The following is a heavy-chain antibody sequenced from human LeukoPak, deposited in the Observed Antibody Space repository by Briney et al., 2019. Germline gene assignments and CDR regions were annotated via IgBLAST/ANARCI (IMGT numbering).Heavy chain of an antibody. CDR3: AREPRGLEDY. J-gene: IGHJ4*02. CDR2: MNPNSGNT. CDR1: GSTFTSYD. D-gene: IGHD3/OR15-3a*01. V-gene: IGHV1-8*01. Sequence: GASVTVSCKASGSTFTSYDINWVRQAPGQGLEWMGWMNPNSGNTGYAQKFQGRVTKTRNTSISTAYMELSSLRSEDTAVYYCAREPRGLEDYWGQGTLVTVSS.